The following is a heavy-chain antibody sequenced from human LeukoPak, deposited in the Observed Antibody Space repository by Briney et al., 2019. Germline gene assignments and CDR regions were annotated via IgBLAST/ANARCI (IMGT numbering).Heavy chain of an antibody. J-gene: IGHJ5*02. Sequence: PGGSLRLSCAASGFTFSSYAMSWVRQAPGKGLEWVSAISGSGGSTYYTDSVKGRFTISRDNSKNTLYLQMNSLRAEDTAVYYCAKARDTLGGANWFDPWGQGTLVTVSS. V-gene: IGHV3-23*01. CDR2: ISGSGGST. CDR1: GFTFSSYA. CDR3: AKARDTLGGANWFDP. D-gene: IGHD1-26*01.